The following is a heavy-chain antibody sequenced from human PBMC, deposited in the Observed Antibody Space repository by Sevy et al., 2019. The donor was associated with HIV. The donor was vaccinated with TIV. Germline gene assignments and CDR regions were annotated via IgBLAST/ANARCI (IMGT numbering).Heavy chain of an antibody. D-gene: IGHD4-17*01. J-gene: IGHJ4*02. V-gene: IGHV3-53*01. Sequence: GGSLRLSCAASEFTVSTNYMSWVRQAPGKGLEWVSVIYSGGNTYYADSVKGRFTISRDKSKNTLYLQMNTLTPEDTAMYYCAREYHGDYLYYFDSWGQGTLVTVSS. CDR3: AREYHGDYLYYFDS. CDR2: IYSGGNT. CDR1: EFTVSTNY.